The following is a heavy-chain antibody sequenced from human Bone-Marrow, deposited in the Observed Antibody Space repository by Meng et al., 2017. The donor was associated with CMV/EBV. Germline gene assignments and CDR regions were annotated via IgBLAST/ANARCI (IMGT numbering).Heavy chain of an antibody. V-gene: IGHV1-18*01. CDR3: ARLREYCSSTNDYFDWFDP. CDR1: GYTFTSYG. Sequence: ASVKVSCKASGYTFTSYGISWVRQAPGQGLEWMGWISAYNGNTNYAQKLQGRVTMTTDTSTSTAYMELRSLRSDDTAVYYCARLREYCSSTNDYFDWFDPWGQGTLVTVSS. D-gene: IGHD2-2*01. J-gene: IGHJ5*02. CDR2: ISAYNGNT.